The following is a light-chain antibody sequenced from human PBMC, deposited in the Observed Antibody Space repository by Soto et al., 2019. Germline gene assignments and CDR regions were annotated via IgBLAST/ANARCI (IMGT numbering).Light chain of an antibody. CDR2: EVS. CDR1: SSDVGGYNY. CDR3: SSYAGSNNLV. V-gene: IGLV2-8*01. Sequence: QSVLTQPPYASGSPGQSVTIPCTGTSSDVGGYNYVSWYQQHPGKAPKLMIYEVSKRPSGVPDRFSGSKSGNTASLTVSGLQAEDEADYYCSSYAGSNNLVFGGGTKLTVL. J-gene: IGLJ2*01.